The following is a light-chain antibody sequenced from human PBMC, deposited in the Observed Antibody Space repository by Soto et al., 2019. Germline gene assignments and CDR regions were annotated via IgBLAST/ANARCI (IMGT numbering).Light chain of an antibody. CDR1: SSDVGSYNR. V-gene: IGLV2-18*02. Sequence: QSALTQPPSVSGSPGHSVAISCTGTSSDVGSYNRVSWYQQHPGSAPTLMIYDVSNRPSWVPDRFSGSKSGNAASLTIYWLQAEDEADYYCSSYTSSNTYVFGTGTKLTVL. CDR2: DVS. CDR3: SSYTSSNTYV. J-gene: IGLJ1*01.